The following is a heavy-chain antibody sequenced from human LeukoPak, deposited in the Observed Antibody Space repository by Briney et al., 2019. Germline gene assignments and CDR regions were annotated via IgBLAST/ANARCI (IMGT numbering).Heavy chain of an antibody. CDR3: AKELESWEIFEY. Sequence: PGGSLRLSCAASGFTFSSSAMTWVRQAPGKGLEWVSGIGGGGTGTHYADSVKRRFTVSRDNSRNTLYLQMNSLRAEDTALYYCAKELESWEIFEYWGQGTLVTVSS. V-gene: IGHV3-23*01. CDR1: GFTFSSSA. J-gene: IGHJ4*02. D-gene: IGHD1-26*01. CDR2: IGGGGTGT.